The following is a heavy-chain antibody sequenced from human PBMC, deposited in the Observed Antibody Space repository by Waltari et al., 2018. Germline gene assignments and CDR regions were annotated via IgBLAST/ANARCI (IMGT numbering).Heavy chain of an antibody. CDR3: ARSPDSRGSYWGGPWYYFDY. Sequence: QVQLVQSGAEVKKPGSSVKVSCKASGGTFSSYAISWVRQAPGQGLEWMGGIIPIFGTANYAQKFQGRVTITADESTSTAYMELSSLRSEDTAVYYCARSPDSRGSYWGGPWYYFDYWGQGTLVTVSS. J-gene: IGHJ4*02. CDR1: GGTFSSYA. CDR2: IIPIFGTA. V-gene: IGHV1-69*12. D-gene: IGHD1-26*01.